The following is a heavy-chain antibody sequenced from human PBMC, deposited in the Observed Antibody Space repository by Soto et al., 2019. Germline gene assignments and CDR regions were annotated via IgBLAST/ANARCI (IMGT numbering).Heavy chain of an antibody. D-gene: IGHD3-10*01. J-gene: IGHJ4*02. Sequence: XGSLILSCPASGFTFSNYAMTWVRQAPGKGLEWVSGLNGSGGSTSSADSVKGRFAISRDNSKNTLYLQMNSLRDGDTAVYYCARGFSAGKGSPPDYWGQGTLVTVSS. CDR3: ARGFSAGKGSPPDY. V-gene: IGHV3-23*01. CDR2: LNGSGGST. CDR1: GFTFSNYA.